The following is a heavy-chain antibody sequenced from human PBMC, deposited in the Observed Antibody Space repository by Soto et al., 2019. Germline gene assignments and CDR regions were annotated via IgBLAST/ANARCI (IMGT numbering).Heavy chain of an antibody. J-gene: IGHJ6*03. V-gene: IGHV3-33*01. D-gene: IGHD3-3*01. CDR2: IWYDGSNK. CDR3: AREHKDEYYDFWSGYYTGWSYYYYYMDV. CDR1: GFTFSSYG. Sequence: GGSLRLSCAASGFTFSSYGMHWVRQAPGKGLEWVAVIWYDGSNKYYADPVKGRFTISRDNSKNTLYLQMNSLRDEDTAVYYCAREHKDEYYDFWSGYYTGWSYYYYYMDVCGKGTTVTVSS.